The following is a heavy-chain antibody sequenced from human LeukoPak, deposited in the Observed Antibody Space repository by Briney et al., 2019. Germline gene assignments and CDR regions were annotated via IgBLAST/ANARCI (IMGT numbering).Heavy chain of an antibody. CDR3: VRGGVSGGYYSYS. V-gene: IGHV3-21*01. J-gene: IGHJ4*02. CDR2: ISSGSTYI. CDR1: GFTFSGCG. D-gene: IGHD3-16*01. Sequence: GGSLRLSCAASGFTFSGCGLRWVRQAPGKGLEWVSSISSGSTYISYADSLKGRFTISRDNAKNSLYLQMNSLRTEDTAVYYWVRGGVSGGYYSYSRGEGTLVTVSS.